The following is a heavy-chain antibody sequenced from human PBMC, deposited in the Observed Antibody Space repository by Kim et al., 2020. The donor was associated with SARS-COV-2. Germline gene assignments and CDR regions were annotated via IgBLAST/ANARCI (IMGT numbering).Heavy chain of an antibody. V-gene: IGHV1-2*02. CDR3: ARGDGDYIHYDY. J-gene: IGHJ4*02. CDR1: GYTFTAYY. CDR2: INPKSGGT. Sequence: ASVKVSCKASGYTFTAYYLHWVRQAPGLGLEWMGWINPKSGGTNYAQFFQGRVTMTRGTSISTVYMELSRLTSDDTALYYCARGDGDYIHYDYWGQGTLV. D-gene: IGHD4-17*01.